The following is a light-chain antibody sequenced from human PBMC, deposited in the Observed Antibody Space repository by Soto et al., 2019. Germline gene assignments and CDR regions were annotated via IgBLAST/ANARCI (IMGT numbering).Light chain of an antibody. CDR3: SSYTSSSTLFYV. CDR2: DVS. CDR1: SRDVGGYNY. J-gene: IGLJ1*01. Sequence: HSALTQPASVSGSPGHSITISCTGTSRDVGGYNYVSWYQQHPGKAPKLMIYDVSNRPSGVSNRFSGSKSGNTASLTISGLQAEDEADYYCSSYTSSSTLFYVFGTGTKVTVL. V-gene: IGLV2-14*01.